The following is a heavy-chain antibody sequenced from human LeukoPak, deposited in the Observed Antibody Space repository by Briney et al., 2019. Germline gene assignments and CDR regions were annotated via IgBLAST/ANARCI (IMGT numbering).Heavy chain of an antibody. CDR1: GFTFSSSG. V-gene: IGHV3-30*02. CDR3: ARTTMVRGALDY. D-gene: IGHD3-10*01. J-gene: IGHJ4*02. CDR2: IRNDGTNK. Sequence: GGSLRLSCEASGFTFSSSGMHWVRQAPGKGLEWVAFIRNDGTNKYYADSVRGRFTISRDNSKNTLYLQMNSLRAEDTAVYYCARTTMVRGALDYWGQGTLVTVSS.